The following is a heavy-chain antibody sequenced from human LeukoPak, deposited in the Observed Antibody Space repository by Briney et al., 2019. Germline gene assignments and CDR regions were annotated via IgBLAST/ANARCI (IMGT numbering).Heavy chain of an antibody. CDR2: IYSSGNS. J-gene: IGHJ5*02. CDR3: ARRGIWDLQIGNWFDP. Sequence: PSETLTLTWSLSGDSITTNSDWWGWIRQSPGKGLEWIGSIYSSGNSYYNPSLKSRATISPDTSKNQYSLRLTSVTPADTAVYYCARRGIWDLQIGNWFDPWGQGILVTVSS. CDR1: GDSITTNSDW. D-gene: IGHD3-16*01. V-gene: IGHV4-39*01.